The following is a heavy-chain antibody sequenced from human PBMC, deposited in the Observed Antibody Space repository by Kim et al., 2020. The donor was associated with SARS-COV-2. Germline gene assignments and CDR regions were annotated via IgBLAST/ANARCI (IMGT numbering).Heavy chain of an antibody. V-gene: IGHV3-53*01. CDR3: AIEGDYGDYPYSLRYFDL. Sequence: GGSLRLSCAASGFTVSSNYMSWVRQAPGKGLEWVSVIYSGGSTYYADSVKGRFTISRDNSKNTLYLQMNSLRAEDTAVYYCAIEGDYGDYPYSLRYFDLWGRGTLVTVSS. CDR2: IYSGGST. J-gene: IGHJ2*01. CDR1: GFTVSSNY. D-gene: IGHD4-17*01.